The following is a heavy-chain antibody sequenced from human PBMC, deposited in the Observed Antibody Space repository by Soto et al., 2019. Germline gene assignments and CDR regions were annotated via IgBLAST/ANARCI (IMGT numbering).Heavy chain of an antibody. CDR1: GGTFSSYA. CDR3: ARDTDYGGNYGMDV. D-gene: IGHD4-17*01. V-gene: IGHV1-69*13. CDR2: IIPIFGTA. Sequence: ASVKVSCKASGGTFSSYAISWVRQAPGQGLEWMGGIIPIFGTANYAQKFQGRVTITADESTSTAYMELSSLRSEDTAVYYCARDTDYGGNYGMDVWGQGTTVTVSS. J-gene: IGHJ6*02.